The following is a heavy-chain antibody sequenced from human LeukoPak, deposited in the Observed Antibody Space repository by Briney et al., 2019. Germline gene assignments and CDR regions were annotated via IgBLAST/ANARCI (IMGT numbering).Heavy chain of an antibody. D-gene: IGHD3-22*01. V-gene: IGHV4-39*07. J-gene: IGHJ3*02. CDR3: ARARNYYDNSGYYYEGDAFDI. CDR2: NYYSGST. CDR1: GFTFSRSSIH. Sequence: PGGSLRLSCTASGFTFSRSSIHWVRQPPGKGREWIGCNYYSGSTYYNPSLKSRVNISVDKSKNQFSLKLSAVPAADTAVYYCARARNYYDNSGYYYEGDAFDIWGQGTMVTVSS.